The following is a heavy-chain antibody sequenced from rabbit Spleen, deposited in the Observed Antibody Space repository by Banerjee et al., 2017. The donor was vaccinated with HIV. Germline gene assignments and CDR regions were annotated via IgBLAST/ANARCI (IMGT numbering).Heavy chain of an antibody. CDR3: ARTSNTGDDYHL. Sequence: QEQLVESGGGLVQPEGSLTLTCTASGFSFSSSYWICWVRQAPGKGLEWIACIYAGSGGSTGYASWAKGRFTISKTSSTTVTLQMTSLTAADTATYFCARTSNTGDDYHLWGQGTLVTVS. V-gene: IGHV1S45*01. CDR1: GFSFSSSYW. J-gene: IGHJ4*01. CDR2: IYAGSGGST. D-gene: IGHD2-1*01.